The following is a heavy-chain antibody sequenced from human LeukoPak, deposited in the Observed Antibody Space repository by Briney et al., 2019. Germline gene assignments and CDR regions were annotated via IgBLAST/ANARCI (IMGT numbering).Heavy chain of an antibody. CDR1: GGSISSYY. CDR2: IYTSGST. CDR3: AREPPSDYYYYYYMDV. V-gene: IGHV4-4*07. J-gene: IGHJ6*03. Sequence: SETLSLTCTVSGGSISSYYWSWIRQPAGKGLEWIGRIYTSGSTNYNPSLKSRVTMSVDTSKNQFSLKLSSVTAADTAVYYCAREPPSDYYYYYYMDVWGKGTTVTVSS.